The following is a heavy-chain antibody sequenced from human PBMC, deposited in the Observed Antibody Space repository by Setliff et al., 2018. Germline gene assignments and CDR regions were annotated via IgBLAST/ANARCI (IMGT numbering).Heavy chain of an antibody. CDR2: IYPGDSDT. D-gene: IGHD5-12*01. V-gene: IGHV5-51*01. Sequence: GESLKISCEGSGYSFTNYWIAWVRQMPGKGLEWMGIIYPGDSDTRYSPSFQGQVTISADKSISTAYLQWSSLKASDTAMYYCARWGKISGYDSSPTYYYYYGMDVWGQGTTVTVSS. CDR3: ARWGKISGYDSSPTYYYYYGMDV. J-gene: IGHJ6*02. CDR1: GYSFTNYW.